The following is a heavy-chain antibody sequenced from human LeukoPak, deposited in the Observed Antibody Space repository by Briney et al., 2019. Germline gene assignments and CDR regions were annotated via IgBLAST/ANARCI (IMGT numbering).Heavy chain of an antibody. CDR1: GFTFSSYA. J-gene: IGHJ4*02. CDR3: AKGAYDYIEMGYFDS. Sequence: PGGSLRLSCAASGFTFSSYAMSWLRQAPGKGLEWVSAISGSGGSTYYADSVKGRFTIARDNSKKPVFLQMNSLRAEDTAIYYCAKGAYDYIEMGYFDSWGQGTLVTVSS. V-gene: IGHV3-23*01. D-gene: IGHD5-12*01. CDR2: ISGSGGST.